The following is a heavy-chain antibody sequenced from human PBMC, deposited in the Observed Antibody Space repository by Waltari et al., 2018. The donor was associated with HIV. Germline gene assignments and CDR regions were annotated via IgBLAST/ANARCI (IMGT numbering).Heavy chain of an antibody. CDR3: TTCDSGEKSYYYYSGMDV. J-gene: IGHJ6*02. CDR1: GFSIATYG. V-gene: IGHV3-23*01. Sequence: EVKLLESGGGLIQPGGSLRLSCATSGFSIATYGMSWVRQVPGKGRDWVESISGSGGGTHYADSVRGRFTISRDTSKNTVSLHMNSLRAEDTATYYCTTCDSGEKSYYYYSGMDVWGQGTTVIVSS. CDR2: ISGSGGGT. D-gene: IGHD4-17*01.